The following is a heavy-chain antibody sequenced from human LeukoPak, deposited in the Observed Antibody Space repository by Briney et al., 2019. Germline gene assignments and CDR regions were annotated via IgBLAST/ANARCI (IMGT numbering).Heavy chain of an antibody. CDR1: GGSISSSSYY. CDR3: ARGSSGYYDY. CDR2: IYYSGST. Sequence: PSETLSLTCTVSGGSISSSSYYWGWIRQPPGKGLEWIGSIYYSGSTYYNPSLKSRVTISVDTSKNQLSLKLSSVTAADTAVYYCARGSSGYYDYWGQGTLVTVSS. V-gene: IGHV4-39*01. J-gene: IGHJ4*02. D-gene: IGHD3-22*01.